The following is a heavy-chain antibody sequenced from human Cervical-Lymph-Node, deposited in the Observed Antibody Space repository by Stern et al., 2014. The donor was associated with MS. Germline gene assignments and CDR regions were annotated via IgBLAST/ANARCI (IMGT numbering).Heavy chain of an antibody. CDR2: ISPLFGKA. CDR3: ATERGNTYGFDN. V-gene: IGHV1-69*01. J-gene: IGHJ4*02. CDR1: GGTFNRYV. D-gene: IGHD5-18*01. Sequence: QVQLVESGAEVKKPGSSVKVSCKASGGTFNRYVFSWVRQAPGQGLEWMGGISPLFGKANYAQKFQGRVSLTADESASTTYMEVTSLRSEDTAIYYCATERGNTYGFDNWRQGTLVTVSS.